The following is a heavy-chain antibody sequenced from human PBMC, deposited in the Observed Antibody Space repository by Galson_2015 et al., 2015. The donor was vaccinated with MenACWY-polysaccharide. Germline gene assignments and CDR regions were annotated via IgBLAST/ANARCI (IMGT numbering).Heavy chain of an antibody. J-gene: IGHJ4*02. Sequence: SLRLSCAASGFTFDDYAMHWVRQAPGKGLEWVSGISWNSGRMTYAGSVKGRFIISRDNAKNSLYLQMNSLRAEDTAVYYCARDGYGGHFDYLGQGTLVTVSS. D-gene: IGHD4-23*01. CDR3: ARDGYGGHFDY. CDR1: GFTFDDYA. CDR2: ISWNSGRM. V-gene: IGHV3-9*01.